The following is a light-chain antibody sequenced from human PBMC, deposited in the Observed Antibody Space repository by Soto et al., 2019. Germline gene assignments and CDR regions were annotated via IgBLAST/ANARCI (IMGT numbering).Light chain of an antibody. CDR3: SLYTSSSAKG. J-gene: IGLJ1*01. CDR1: SSDVGGYNY. V-gene: IGLV2-14*01. Sequence: QSVLTQPASVSGSPGQSITISCTGTSSDVGGYNYVSWYQQHPGKAPKLMIYDVSNRPSGVSNRFSGSKSGNTASLTISGLQFEDESDYYCSLYTSSSAKGFVTGPKVTVL. CDR2: DVS.